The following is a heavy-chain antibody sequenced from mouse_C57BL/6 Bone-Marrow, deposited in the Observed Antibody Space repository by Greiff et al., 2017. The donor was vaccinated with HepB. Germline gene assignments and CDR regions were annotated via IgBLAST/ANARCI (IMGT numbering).Heavy chain of an antibody. CDR3: VRHFPWYFDV. CDR2: INPGSGGT. CDR1: GYAFTNYL. Sequence: QVQLQQSGAELVRPGTSVKVSCKASGYAFTNYLIEWVKQRPGQGLEWIGVINPGSGGTNYNEKFKGKATLTADKSSSTAYMQLSSLTSEDSAVYFCVRHFPWYFDVWGTGTTVTVSS. V-gene: IGHV1-54*01. J-gene: IGHJ1*03.